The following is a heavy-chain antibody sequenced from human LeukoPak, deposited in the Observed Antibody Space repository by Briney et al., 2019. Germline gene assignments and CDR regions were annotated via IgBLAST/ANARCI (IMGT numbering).Heavy chain of an antibody. Sequence: GGSLRLSCAASGFTFSSYAMSWVRQAPGKGLEWVANIKQDGNAKYYVDSVKGRFTISRDNAKNSLHLQMTSLRAEDTAVYYCASAVVGFFDYWGQGTQVTVSS. CDR2: IKQDGNAK. V-gene: IGHV3-7*01. CDR1: GFTFSSYA. D-gene: IGHD5-18*01. J-gene: IGHJ4*02. CDR3: ASAVVGFFDY.